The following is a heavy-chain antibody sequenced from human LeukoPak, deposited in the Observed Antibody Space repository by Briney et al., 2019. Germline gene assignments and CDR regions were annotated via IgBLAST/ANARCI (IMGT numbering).Heavy chain of an antibody. D-gene: IGHD6-13*01. J-gene: IGHJ5*02. CDR2: INHSGST. Sequence: PSETLSLTCAVSGGSFSGYYWSWIRQPPGQGLEWIGEINHSGSTNYNPSLKSRVTISVDTSKNQFSLKLSSLTAADTAVYYCARLRSSSWYYLPWFDPWGQGTLVTVSS. CDR3: ARLRSSSWYYLPWFDP. CDR1: GGSFSGYY. V-gene: IGHV4-34*01.